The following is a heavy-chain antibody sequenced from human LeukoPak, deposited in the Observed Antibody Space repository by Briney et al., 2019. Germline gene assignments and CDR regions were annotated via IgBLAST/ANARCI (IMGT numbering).Heavy chain of an antibody. Sequence: GRSLSPSCAASDFTFSAYTMNWIRLAAGKGLEWVSSISSSRTYIYYADSVKGRFTISRDNAKNSLYLQMNSLRAVDTALYFCARDSDYGDYFDHWGQGTLVTVSS. CDR3: ARDSDYGDYFDH. CDR1: DFTFSAYT. J-gene: IGHJ4*02. D-gene: IGHD4-17*01. CDR2: ISSSRTYI. V-gene: IGHV3-21*06.